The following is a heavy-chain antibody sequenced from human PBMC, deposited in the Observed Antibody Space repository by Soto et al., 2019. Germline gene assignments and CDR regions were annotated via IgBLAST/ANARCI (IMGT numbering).Heavy chain of an antibody. D-gene: IGHD2-2*01. CDR3: AKGFCSSTRCLTYSYMDV. J-gene: IGHJ6*03. CDR1: GFSFDEYA. Sequence: DVQLVESGGGLVQPGRSLRLSCAASGFSFDEYAMHWVRQAPGKGLEWVSGISWNSGTMGYGDSVKGRFTISRDNAKNFLSRHMNSLRAEDTALYYCAKGFCSSTRCLTYSYMDVWGKGTTVTVSS. V-gene: IGHV3-9*01. CDR2: ISWNSGTM.